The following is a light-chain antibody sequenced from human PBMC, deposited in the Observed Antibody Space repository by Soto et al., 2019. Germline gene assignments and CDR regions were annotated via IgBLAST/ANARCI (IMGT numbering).Light chain of an antibody. J-gene: IGKJ3*01. V-gene: IGKV1-9*01. Sequence: DIQLTQSSSFLSASVGDRVTITCRASQGIKYYLAWYQQKPGKVPKLLVSGASTLQSGVPSRFSGNGSGTEFTLTISSLQPEDFATYYCQHLNTYPFTFGPGPRVDIK. CDR2: GAS. CDR3: QHLNTYPFT. CDR1: QGIKYY.